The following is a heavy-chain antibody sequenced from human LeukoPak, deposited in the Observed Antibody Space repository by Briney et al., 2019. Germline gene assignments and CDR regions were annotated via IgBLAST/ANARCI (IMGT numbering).Heavy chain of an antibody. V-gene: IGHV4-31*03. D-gene: IGHD2-8*02. CDR3: ARDHCTGGVWSLHAFDI. J-gene: IGHJ3*02. CDR1: GGSISSGGYY. CDR2: IYYSGST. Sequence: SETLSLTCTVSGGSISSGGYYWSWIRQHPGKGLEWIGYIYYSGSTYYNPSLKSRVTISVDTSKNQFSLELSSVTAADTAVYYCARDHCTGGVWSLHAFDIWGQGTMVTVSS.